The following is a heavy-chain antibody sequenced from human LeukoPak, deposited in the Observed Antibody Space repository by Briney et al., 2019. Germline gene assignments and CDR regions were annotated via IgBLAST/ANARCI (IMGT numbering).Heavy chain of an antibody. CDR1: GGSISSGGYY. CDR3: GRSAYLSYYYAMDV. J-gene: IGHJ6*02. CDR2: IYYSGST. D-gene: IGHD3-22*01. Sequence: PSQTLSLTCTVSGGSISSGGYYWSWIRQHPGKGLEWIGYIYYSGSTYYNPSLKSRVTISVDTSKNQFSLKLSSVTAADTAVYYCGRSAYLSYYYAMDVWGQGTTVTVSS. V-gene: IGHV4-31*03.